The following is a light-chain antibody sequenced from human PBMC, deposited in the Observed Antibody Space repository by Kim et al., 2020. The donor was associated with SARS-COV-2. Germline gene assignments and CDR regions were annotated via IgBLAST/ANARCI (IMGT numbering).Light chain of an antibody. Sequence: NFMLTQPHSVSESPGKTVTISCTRSSGSIASNYEQWYQQRPGSSPTTVIYEDNQRPSGVPDRFSGSIDSSSNSASLTISGLKTEDEADYYCQSYDSSNQVFGGGTQLTVL. V-gene: IGLV6-57*01. J-gene: IGLJ2*01. CDR3: QSYDSSNQV. CDR1: SGSIASNY. CDR2: EDN.